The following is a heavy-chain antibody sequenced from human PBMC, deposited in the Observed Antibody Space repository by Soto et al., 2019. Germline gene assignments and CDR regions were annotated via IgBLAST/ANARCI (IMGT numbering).Heavy chain of an antibody. Sequence: ASVKVSCKASGGTFSSYAISWVRQAPGQGLEWMGGIIPIFGTANYAQKFQGRVTITADESTSTAYMELSSLRSEDTAVYYCARSRSSGYYFRYYYYYGMDVWGQGTTVTVSS. CDR2: IIPIFGTA. J-gene: IGHJ6*02. D-gene: IGHD3-22*01. CDR1: GGTFSSYA. V-gene: IGHV1-69*13. CDR3: ARSRSSGYYFRYYYYYGMDV.